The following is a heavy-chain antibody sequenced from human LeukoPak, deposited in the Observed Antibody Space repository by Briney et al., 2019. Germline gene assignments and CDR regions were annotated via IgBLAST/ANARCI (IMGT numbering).Heavy chain of an antibody. CDR2: ITAYNGNT. CDR1: GYTFTNYG. Sequence: ASVKVSCKASGYTFTNYGISWVRQAPGQGLEWMGWITAYNGNTNYAQKLQGRVTMTTDTSTSTAYMELRSLRSDDTAVYYCARDTVTYPGVYYYYYMDVWGKGTTVTVSS. J-gene: IGHJ6*03. CDR3: ARDTVTYPGVYYYYYMDV. V-gene: IGHV1-18*01. D-gene: IGHD4-17*01.